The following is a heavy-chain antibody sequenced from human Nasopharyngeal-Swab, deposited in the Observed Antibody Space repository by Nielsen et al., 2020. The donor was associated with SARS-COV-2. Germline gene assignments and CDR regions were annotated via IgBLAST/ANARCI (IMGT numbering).Heavy chain of an antibody. Sequence: WVRQAPGQRLEWMGWINAGNGNTKYSQKFQGRVTITRDTSASTAYMELSSLRSEDTAVYYCARDPGAAAGLHYYYYYGMDVWGQETTVTVSS. CDR2: INAGNGNT. CDR3: ARDPGAAAGLHYYYYYGMDV. V-gene: IGHV1-3*01. D-gene: IGHD6-13*01. J-gene: IGHJ6*02.